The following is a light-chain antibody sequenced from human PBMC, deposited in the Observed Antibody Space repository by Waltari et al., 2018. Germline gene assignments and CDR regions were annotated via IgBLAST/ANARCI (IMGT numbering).Light chain of an antibody. V-gene: IGLV2-14*03. J-gene: IGLJ1*01. CDR3: SSYTSSSTSLYV. CDR2: DVS. Sequence: QSALTQPASVSGSPGQSITISCTGTSSDVGGYNSVSWSQHHPGKAPKVKIYDVSKRPSGVSKRFSGSKSGNTASLTISGLQAEDEADYYCSSYTSSSTSLYVFGTGTKVTVL. CDR1: SSDVGGYNS.